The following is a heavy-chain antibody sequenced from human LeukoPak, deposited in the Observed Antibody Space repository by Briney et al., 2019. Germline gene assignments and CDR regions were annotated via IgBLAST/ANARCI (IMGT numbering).Heavy chain of an antibody. CDR1: GGSIRSGSYY. J-gene: IGHJ4*02. Sequence: SETLSLTCTVSGGSIRSGSYYWGWIRQPPGKGLEWIGSIYYSGSTYYKPSLKSRVTISLDTSKNQFSLKLSSVTAADTAVYYCARAYSPPQWSPFDYWGQGTLVTVSS. CDR3: ARAYSPPQWSPFDY. V-gene: IGHV4-39*07. D-gene: IGHD6-13*01. CDR2: IYYSGST.